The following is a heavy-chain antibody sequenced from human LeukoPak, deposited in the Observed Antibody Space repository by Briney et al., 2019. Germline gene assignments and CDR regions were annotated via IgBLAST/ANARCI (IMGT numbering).Heavy chain of an antibody. V-gene: IGHV3-21*01. CDR3: ASLDTAMVTSGY. J-gene: IGHJ4*02. D-gene: IGHD5-18*01. Sequence: GGSLRLSCAASGFTFSSYSMNWVRQAPGKGLEWVSCISSSSSDIYYADSVKGRFTISRDNAKNSLYLQMNSLRAEDTAVYCCASLDTAMVTSGYWGQGTLVTVSS. CDR2: ISSSSSDI. CDR1: GFTFSSYS.